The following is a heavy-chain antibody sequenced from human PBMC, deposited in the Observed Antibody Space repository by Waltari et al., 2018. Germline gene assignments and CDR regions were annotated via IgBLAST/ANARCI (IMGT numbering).Heavy chain of an antibody. CDR2: IKQDGSVK. Sequence: EVQLVESGGGLVQPGGSLRLSCAASGFTFSSYWMSWVRQAPGKGLGWVANIKQDGSVKYYVDSVKGRFTISRDNAKNSLYLQMNSLRAEDTAVYYCARDQRITMIVVVTSYWYFDLWGRGTLVTVSS. V-gene: IGHV3-7*01. D-gene: IGHD3-22*01. CDR1: GFTFSSYW. J-gene: IGHJ2*01. CDR3: ARDQRITMIVVVTSYWYFDL.